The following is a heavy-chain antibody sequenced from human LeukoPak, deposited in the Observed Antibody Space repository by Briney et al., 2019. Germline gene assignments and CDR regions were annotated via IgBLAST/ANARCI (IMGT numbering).Heavy chain of an antibody. CDR2: INPNSGGT. CDR1: GYTFTGYY. J-gene: IGHJ6*03. Sequence: ASVKVSCKASGYTFTGYYMHWVRQAPGQGLEWMGWINPNSGGTNYAQKFQGRVTMTRDTSISTAYMELSSLRSEDTAVYYCARAVIVVVPAAMHNYYYYYMDVWGKGTTVTISS. V-gene: IGHV1-2*02. CDR3: ARAVIVVVPAAMHNYYYYYMDV. D-gene: IGHD2-2*01.